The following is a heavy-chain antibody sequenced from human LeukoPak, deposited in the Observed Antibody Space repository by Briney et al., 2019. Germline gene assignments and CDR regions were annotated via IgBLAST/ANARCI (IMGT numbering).Heavy chain of an antibody. CDR3: ARASNFHGVFSRYFDWSYYYYYMDV. J-gene: IGHJ6*03. CDR1: GDSVSSKSAA. Sequence: SQTLSLTCAISGDSVSSKSAAYNWIRQSPSRGLEWLGRTYYRSKWYNDYAVSVKSRITINPDTSKNQFSLQLNSVTPEDTAVYYCARASNFHGVFSRYFDWSYYYYYMDVWGKGTTVTISS. D-gene: IGHD3-9*01. V-gene: IGHV6-1*01. CDR2: TYYRSKWYN.